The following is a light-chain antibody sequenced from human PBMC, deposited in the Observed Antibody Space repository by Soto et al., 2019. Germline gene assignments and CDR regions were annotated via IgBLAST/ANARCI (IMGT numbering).Light chain of an antibody. CDR2: GAS. Sequence: EIVLTQSPATLSLSPGERAALSCGASQSVNNNFFAWYQQIPGQAPRLLIYGASSRASGIPARFSGSGSGTDFTLTISRREPEDFAVYYCQQYGDSPYTFGQGTKLQIK. CDR3: QQYGDSPYT. V-gene: IGKV3-20*01. CDR1: QSVNNNF. J-gene: IGKJ2*01.